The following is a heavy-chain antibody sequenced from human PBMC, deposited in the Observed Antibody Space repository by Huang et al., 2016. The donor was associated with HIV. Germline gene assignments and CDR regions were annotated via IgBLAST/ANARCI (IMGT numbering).Heavy chain of an antibody. D-gene: IGHD4-17*01. CDR3: ARGGAYGGDWFDP. Sequence: QVQLVQSGAGVRKPGASVTVSCKASGYTFTDYYIHWVRQAPGQGREWMGWINPNSGGTNYVQKLQGRVTMTRDTSITTAYMELTSLTSDDTAVYYCARGGAYGGDWFDPWGRGTLVTVSS. J-gene: IGHJ5*02. CDR2: INPNSGGT. V-gene: IGHV1-2*02. CDR1: GYTFTDYY.